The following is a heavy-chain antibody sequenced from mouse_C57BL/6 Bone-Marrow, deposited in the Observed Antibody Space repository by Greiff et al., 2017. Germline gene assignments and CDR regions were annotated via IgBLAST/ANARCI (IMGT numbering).Heavy chain of an antibody. J-gene: IGHJ3*01. D-gene: IGHD3-2*02. CDR3: ARLHSSGYPWFAY. Sequence: EVQWVESGGDLVKPGGSLKLSCAASGFTFSSYGMSWVRQTPDKRLEWVATISSGGSYTYYPDSVKGRFTTSRDNAKNTLYLQMSSLKSEDTAMYYCARLHSSGYPWFAYWGQGTLVTVSA. CDR1: GFTFSSYG. CDR2: ISSGGSYT. V-gene: IGHV5-6*01.